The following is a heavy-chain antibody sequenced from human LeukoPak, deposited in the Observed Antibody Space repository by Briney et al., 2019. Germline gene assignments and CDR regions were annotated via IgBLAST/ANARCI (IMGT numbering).Heavy chain of an antibody. V-gene: IGHV1-2*02. CDR2: INPNSGGT. CDR1: GYTFTGYY. CDR3: ARVAATVNYYYYMDV. Sequence: ASVKVSCKASGYTFTGYYMHWVRQAPGQGLEWMGWINPNSGGTNYAQKFQGRVTMTRDTSISTAYMELSRLGSDDTAVYYCARVAATVNYYYYMDVWGKGTTVTISS. D-gene: IGHD5-18*01. J-gene: IGHJ6*03.